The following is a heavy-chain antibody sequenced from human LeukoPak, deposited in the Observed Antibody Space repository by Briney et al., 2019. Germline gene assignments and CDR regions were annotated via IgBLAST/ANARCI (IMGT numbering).Heavy chain of an antibody. J-gene: IGHJ4*02. CDR1: GYTFTSYD. V-gene: IGHV1-8*02. Sequence: ASVKVSCKASGYTFTSYDINWVRQATGQGREWMGWMNPNSGNTGYSQKFQGRVTMTRNTSISTAHMELGSLRSEATAVYYRATAPQPVLRYFDWLYRPISQPFDYWGQGTLVTVSS. CDR3: ATAPQPVLRYFDWLYRPISQPFDY. D-gene: IGHD3-9*01. CDR2: MNPNSGNT.